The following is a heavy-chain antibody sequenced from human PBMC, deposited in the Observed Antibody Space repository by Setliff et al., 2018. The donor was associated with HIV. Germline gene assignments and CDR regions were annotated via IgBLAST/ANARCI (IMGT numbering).Heavy chain of an antibody. CDR3: ARDRGIVEYCSGGGCYQDY. Sequence: ASVKVSCKASGYTFTDCYMHWVRQAPGQGLEWMGRINPNSGGTNYAQKFQGRVTMTRDTSISTGYIELSRLRSDDTAVYYCARDRGIVEYCSGGGCYQDYWGQGTLVTVSS. CDR2: INPNSGGT. CDR1: GYTFTDCY. D-gene: IGHD2-15*01. J-gene: IGHJ4*02. V-gene: IGHV1-2*06.